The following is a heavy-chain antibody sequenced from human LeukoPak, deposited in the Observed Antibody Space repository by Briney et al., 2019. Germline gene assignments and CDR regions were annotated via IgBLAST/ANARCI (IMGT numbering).Heavy chain of an antibody. Sequence: ASVKVSCKASGYTFASYCIDWVRQAPGQGLEWMGRINPNTGTTKYAQKFQGGVTMTRDTSTNTVYMELRNLISEDTAVYYCARGFAAWYFDYWGQGTLVTVSS. CDR1: GYTFASYC. D-gene: IGHD3-16*01. CDR3: ARGFAAWYFDY. J-gene: IGHJ4*02. CDR2: INPNTGTT. V-gene: IGHV1-46*01.